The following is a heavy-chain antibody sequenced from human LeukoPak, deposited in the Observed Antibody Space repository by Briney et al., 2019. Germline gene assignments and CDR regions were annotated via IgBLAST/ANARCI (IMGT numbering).Heavy chain of an antibody. J-gene: IGHJ4*02. V-gene: IGHV3-30*18. Sequence: GRSLRLSCAASGFTFSSYGMHWVRQAPGKGLEWVAVISYDGSNKYYADSVKGRFTISRDNSKNTLYLQMNSLRAEDTAVYYCAKFNPNPNYDILTGSSYYFDYWGQGTLVTVSS. CDR1: GFTFSSYG. CDR3: AKFNPNPNYDILTGSSYYFDY. CDR2: ISYDGSNK. D-gene: IGHD3-9*01.